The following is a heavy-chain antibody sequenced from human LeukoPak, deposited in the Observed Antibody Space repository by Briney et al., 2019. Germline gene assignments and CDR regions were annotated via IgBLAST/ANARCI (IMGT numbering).Heavy chain of an antibody. Sequence: SETLSLTCTVSGGCISSGSDYWSWIRQSAGKGLEWIGRVYSSGSANYNPSLKSRLTMAVDTSKNQISLKLTSVTAADTAVYYCARDSGFWTFDPWGQGAWSPSPQ. V-gene: IGHV4-61*02. J-gene: IGHJ5*02. D-gene: IGHD3/OR15-3a*01. CDR3: ARDSGFWTFDP. CDR1: GGCISSGSDY. CDR2: VYSSGSA.